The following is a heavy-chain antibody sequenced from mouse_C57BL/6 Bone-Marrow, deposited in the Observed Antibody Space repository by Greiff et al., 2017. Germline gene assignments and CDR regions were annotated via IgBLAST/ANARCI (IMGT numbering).Heavy chain of an antibody. V-gene: IGHV1-72*01. D-gene: IGHD1-1*01. Sequence: QVQLQQPGAELVKPGPSVTLSCTASGYTFTSYWMHWVRQRPGRGLEWIGRIDPNSGGTKYNEKFKSKATLTVDKPSSTAYMQLSSLTSEDSAVYYCAITTVVATDYAMDYWGQGTSVTVSS. J-gene: IGHJ4*01. CDR2: IDPNSGGT. CDR1: GYTFTSYW. CDR3: AITTVVATDYAMDY.